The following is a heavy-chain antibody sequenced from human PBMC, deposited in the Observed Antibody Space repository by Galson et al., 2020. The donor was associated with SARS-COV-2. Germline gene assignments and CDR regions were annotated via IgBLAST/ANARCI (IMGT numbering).Heavy chain of an antibody. Sequence: TLSLTCTVSGGSISSSHSYWNWIRRLPGKGLEWIGYIHVSGPFYNPSLRGRLTLSVDASENRFSLRLTSMTAADTAVYYCARGSEDGSWNGYRLYFDSWGPGTLVTVSS. J-gene: IGHJ4*02. V-gene: IGHV4-31*03. D-gene: IGHD3-3*01. CDR3: ARGSEDGSWNGYRLYFDS. CDR2: IHVSGP. CDR1: GGSISSSHSY.